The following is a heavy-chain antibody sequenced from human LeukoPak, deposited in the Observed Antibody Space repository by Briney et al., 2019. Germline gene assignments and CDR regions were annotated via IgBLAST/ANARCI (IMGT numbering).Heavy chain of an antibody. D-gene: IGHD2-15*01. V-gene: IGHV3-23*01. CDR1: GFTFSNYA. CDR3: AKGTYCSGNNCYYFDY. Sequence: TGGSLRLSCAASGFTFSNYAMSWVRQAPGRGLEWVSATNPSGGSTYYADSVKGRFTISRDNSKNTLYLQMNSLRAEDTAVYYCAKGTYCSGNNCYYFDYWGQGTLVTVSS. CDR2: TNPSGGST. J-gene: IGHJ4*02.